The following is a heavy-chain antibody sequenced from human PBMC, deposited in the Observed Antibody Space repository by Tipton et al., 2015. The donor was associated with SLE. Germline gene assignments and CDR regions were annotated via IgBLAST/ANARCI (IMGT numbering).Heavy chain of an antibody. V-gene: IGHV3-48*01. CDR1: GFTFSSYS. CDR2: ISSSSSTI. Sequence: SLRLSCAASGFTFSSYSMNWVRQAPGKGLEWVSYISSSSSTIYYADSVKGRFTISRDNAKNSLYLQMNSLRAEDTAVYYCARGSYDFWSGYYYYSYYMDVWGKGTPVPISS. D-gene: IGHD3-3*01. CDR3: ARGSYDFWSGYYYYSYYMDV. J-gene: IGHJ6*03.